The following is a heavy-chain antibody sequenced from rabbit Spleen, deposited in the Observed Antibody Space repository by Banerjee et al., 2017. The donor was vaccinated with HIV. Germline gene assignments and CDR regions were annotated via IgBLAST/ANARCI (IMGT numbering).Heavy chain of an antibody. CDR3: ARDTSSSFSSYGMDL. V-gene: IGHV1S45*01. Sequence: QEQLVESGGGLVQPEGSLTLTCTASGIDFSSGYYMCWVRQAPGKGLEWIACSYTGSSGFTYFASWAKGRFTISKTSSTTVTLQMTSLTAADTATYFCARDTSSSFSSYGMDLWGPGTLVTVS. CDR1: GIDFSSGYY. J-gene: IGHJ6*01. CDR2: SYTGSSGFT. D-gene: IGHD1-1*01.